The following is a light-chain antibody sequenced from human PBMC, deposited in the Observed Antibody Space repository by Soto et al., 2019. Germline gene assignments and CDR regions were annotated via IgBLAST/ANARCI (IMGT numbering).Light chain of an antibody. CDR3: SSYASSSTLYYV. Sequence: QSVLTQPPSASGSPGQSVTISCTGTSNDVGGYNFVSWYQQHPGKAPKLMIYEVSQRPSGVSERFSGSKSGNTASLTISGLQAEDEADYYCSSYASSSTLYYVFGTGTKVTVL. CDR1: SNDVGGYNF. J-gene: IGLJ1*01. CDR2: EVS. V-gene: IGLV2-8*01.